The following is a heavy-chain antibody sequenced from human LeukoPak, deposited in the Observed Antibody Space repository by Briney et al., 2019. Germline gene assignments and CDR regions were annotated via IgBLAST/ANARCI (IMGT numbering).Heavy chain of an antibody. D-gene: IGHD4-17*01. J-gene: IGHJ4*02. CDR3: ARDPNPNYGDPPPDY. CDR1: GYTFTTYY. CDR2: INPSGGRT. Sequence: ASVKVSCKASGYTFTTYYMHWVRQAPGQGLEWMGIINPSGGRTNYAQKFRGRVTITADKSTSTAYMELSSLRSEDTAVYYCARDPNPNYGDPPPDYWGQGTLVTVSS. V-gene: IGHV1-46*01.